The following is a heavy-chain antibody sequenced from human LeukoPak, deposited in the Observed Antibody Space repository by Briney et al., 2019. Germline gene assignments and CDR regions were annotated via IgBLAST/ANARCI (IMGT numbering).Heavy chain of an antibody. CDR3: AREGRFRWNYYYGQLV. Sequence: PGGTLSCSCAASGFTVSSNYMSWVRQAPGKGLEWVSVIYSGGSTYYADSVKGRFTISRDNSKNTLYLQMNSLRAEDTAVYYCAREGRFRWNYYYGQLVWGQRTTLTVS. J-gene: IGHJ6*02. CDR2: IYSGGST. CDR1: GFTVSSNY. V-gene: IGHV3-66*01. D-gene: IGHD5-24*01.